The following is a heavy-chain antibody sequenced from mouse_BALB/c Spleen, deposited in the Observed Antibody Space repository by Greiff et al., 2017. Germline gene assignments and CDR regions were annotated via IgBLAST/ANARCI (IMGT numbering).Heavy chain of an antibody. V-gene: IGHV1-9*01. CDR3: ARGGYGSSYPAWFAY. Sequence: VKLVESGAELMKPGASVKISCKATGYTFSSYWIEWVKQRPGHGLEWIGEILPGSGSTNYNEKFKGKATFTADTSSNTAYMQLSSLTSEDSAVYYCARGGYGSSYPAWFAYWGQGTLVTVSA. J-gene: IGHJ3*01. D-gene: IGHD1-1*01. CDR2: ILPGSGST. CDR1: GYTFSSYW.